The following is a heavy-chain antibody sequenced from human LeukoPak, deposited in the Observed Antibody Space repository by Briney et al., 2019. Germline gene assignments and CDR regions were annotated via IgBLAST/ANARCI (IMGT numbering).Heavy chain of an antibody. V-gene: IGHV4-4*02. CDR1: GGSISSSNW. J-gene: IGHJ5*02. D-gene: IGHD5-18*01. CDR2: IYHSGST. Sequence: SGTLSLTCAVSGGSISSSNWWSWVRQPPGKGLEWIGEIYHSGSTNYNPSLKSRVTISVDKSKNQFSLKLSSVTAADTAVYYCARGIGKGIQLWLENWFDPWGQGTLVTVSS. CDR3: ARGIGKGIQLWLENWFDP.